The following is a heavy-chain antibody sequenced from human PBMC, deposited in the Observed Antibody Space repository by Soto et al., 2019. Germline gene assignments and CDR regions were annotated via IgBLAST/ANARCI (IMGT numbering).Heavy chain of an antibody. CDR2: MNPNSGNT. D-gene: IGHD6-6*01. CDR3: ARGPLGYSSSYYYYSDMDA. J-gene: IGHJ6*03. Sequence: ASVKVSCKASGYTFTSYDINWVRQATGQGLEWMGWMNPNSGNTGYAQKFQGRVTMTRNTSISTAYMELSSLRSEDTAVYYCARGPLGYSSSYYYYSDMDAWGKGTKVTVSS. CDR1: GYTFTSYD. V-gene: IGHV1-8*01.